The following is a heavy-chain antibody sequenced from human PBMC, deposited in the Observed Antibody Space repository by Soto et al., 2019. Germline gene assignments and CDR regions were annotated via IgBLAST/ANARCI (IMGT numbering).Heavy chain of an antibody. CDR3: AKDMRDIVVVPAATGLDY. CDR2: ISWNSGSI. J-gene: IGHJ4*02. V-gene: IGHV3-9*01. Sequence: EVQLVESGGGLVQPGRSLRLSCAASGFTFDDYAMHWVRQAPGKGLEWVSGISWNSGSIGYADSVKGRFTISRDNAKNSLDLQMNSLRAEDTALYYCAKDMRDIVVVPAATGLDYWGQGTLVTVSS. CDR1: GFTFDDYA. D-gene: IGHD2-2*01.